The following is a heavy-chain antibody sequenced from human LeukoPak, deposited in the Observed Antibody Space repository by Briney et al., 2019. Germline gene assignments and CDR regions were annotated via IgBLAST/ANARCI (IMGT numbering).Heavy chain of an antibody. J-gene: IGHJ5*02. Sequence: GGSLRLSCAASGFTVSSNYMSWVRQAPGKGLEWVSVIYSGGSTYYADSVKGRFTISRDNSKNTLYLQMNSLRAEDTAVYYCARDQESYHWFDPWGQGTLVTVSS. D-gene: IGHD2-2*02. CDR3: ARDQESYHWFDP. CDR2: IYSGGST. V-gene: IGHV3-53*01. CDR1: GFTVSSNY.